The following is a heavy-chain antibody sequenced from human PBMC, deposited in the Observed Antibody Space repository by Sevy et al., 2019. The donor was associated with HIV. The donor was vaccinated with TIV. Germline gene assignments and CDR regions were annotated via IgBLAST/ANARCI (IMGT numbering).Heavy chain of an antibody. CDR1: ASTFSSYA. J-gene: IGHJ4*02. CDR3: AKQPHY. CDR2: ISRVGDNT. Sequence: GGSLRLSCEVPASTFSSYAMSWVRQAPGKGLEWVSAISRVGDNTYYADSVKGRFTISRDNSKNTLYLQMNSLRGDDTAVYYCAKQPHYWGRGTLVTVSS. V-gene: IGHV3-23*01.